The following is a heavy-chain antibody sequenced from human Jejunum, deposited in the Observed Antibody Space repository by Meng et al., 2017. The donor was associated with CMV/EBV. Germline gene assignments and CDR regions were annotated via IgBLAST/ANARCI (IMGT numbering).Heavy chain of an antibody. CDR3: AKDFSTYRGSWGPFDS. V-gene: IGHV3-23*01. J-gene: IGHJ4*02. CDR2: VSGSGSGT. D-gene: IGHD3-16*01. CDR1: GFTFSTYV. Sequence: LLGAGGGLVQPGGSLGISCAASGFTFSTYVMSWVRQAPGKGLEWVSAVSGSGSGTYYADSVKGRFTISRDNSKNTQFLQMNSLRAEDTAIYYCAKDFSTYRGSWGPFDSWGQGTLVTVSS.